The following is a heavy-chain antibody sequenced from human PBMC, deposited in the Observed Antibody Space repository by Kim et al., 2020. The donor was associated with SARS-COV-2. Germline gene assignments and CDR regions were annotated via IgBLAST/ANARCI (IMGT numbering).Heavy chain of an antibody. V-gene: IGHV3-48*03. D-gene: IGHD5-12*01. J-gene: IGHJ4*02. CDR2: ISSSGSTI. CDR3: ARAGLWIVAYDY. CDR1: GFTFSSYE. Sequence: GGSLRLSCAASGFTFSSYEMNWVRQAPGKGLEWVSYISSSGSTIYYADSVKGRFTISRDNAKNSLYLQMNSLRAEDTAVYYCARAGLWIVAYDYWGQGTLVTVSS.